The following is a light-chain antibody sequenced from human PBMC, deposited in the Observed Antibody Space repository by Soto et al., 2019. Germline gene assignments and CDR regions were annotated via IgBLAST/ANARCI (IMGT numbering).Light chain of an antibody. J-gene: IGKJ1*01. Sequence: DIQMTQSPSTLSASVGDRVTITCRASQSFSNWLAWYQQKPGKAPKLLIYKASTLKSGVPSRFSGSGSGTEFTLTISSLQPDDFATYYCQHYNSYSEAFGQGTKVDI. V-gene: IGKV1-5*03. CDR1: QSFSNW. CDR3: QHYNSYSEA. CDR2: KAS.